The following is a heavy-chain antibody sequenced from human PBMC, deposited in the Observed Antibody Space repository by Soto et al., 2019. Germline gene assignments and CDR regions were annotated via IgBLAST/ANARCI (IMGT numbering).Heavy chain of an antibody. V-gene: IGHV4-30-4*01. D-gene: IGHD2-2*01. CDR3: VRGTNCKTTSTCYRYFAF. Sequence: SETLCLTSTVANISITTVVDYWGWVRQTPVKGLEWIGYIYYDGSRYYNPSLKTPFDMSIDSSQNQSSLRLDSVTGADTAVYYFVRGTNCKTTSTCYRYFAFWGRGTLVTGSS. J-gene: IGHJ4*01. CDR2: IYYDGSR. CDR1: NISITTVVDY.